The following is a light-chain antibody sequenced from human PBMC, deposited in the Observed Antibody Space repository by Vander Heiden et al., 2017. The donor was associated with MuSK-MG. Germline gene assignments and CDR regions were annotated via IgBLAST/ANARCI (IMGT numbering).Light chain of an antibody. J-gene: IGKJ2*01. CDR3: QQYNSYSAYT. CDR1: QSIRSW. V-gene: IGKV1-5*03. Sequence: DIQMTQSPSTLSASVGDRVTITCRASQSIRSWLAWYQQKPGKAPKLLIYKASSLESGVPSRFSGSGSGTEFTLTISSLQPDDFATYYCQQYNSYSAYTFGQGTKLEIK. CDR2: KAS.